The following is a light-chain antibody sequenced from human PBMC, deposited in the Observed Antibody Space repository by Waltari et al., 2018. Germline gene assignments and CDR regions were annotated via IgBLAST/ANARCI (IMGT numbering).Light chain of an antibody. CDR1: QNVKNN. CDR3: QEYDTLPVT. CDR2: KAS. V-gene: IGKV1-5*03. Sequence: TCRASQNVKNNLAWYQQKPGKAPKVLIHKASRLQSGVPSRFSGSGYGTEFTLTISSLQPDDFATYYYQEYDTLPVTFGGGTKVEIK. J-gene: IGKJ4*01.